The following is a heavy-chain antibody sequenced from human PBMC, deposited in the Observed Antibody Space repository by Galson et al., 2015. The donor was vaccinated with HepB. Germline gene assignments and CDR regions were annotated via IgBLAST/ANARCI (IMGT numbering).Heavy chain of an antibody. CDR1: GFTFSDYY. CDR2: ISSSSSYT. D-gene: IGHD5-18*01. V-gene: IGHV3-11*06. J-gene: IGHJ4*02. CDR3: ARGGAGVDTAMVNYFGY. Sequence: SLRLSCAASGFTFSDYYMSWIRQAPGKGLEWVSYISSSSSYTNYADSVKGRFTISRDNAKNSLYLQMNSLRAEDTAVYYCARGGAGVDTAMVNYFGYWGQGTLVTVSS.